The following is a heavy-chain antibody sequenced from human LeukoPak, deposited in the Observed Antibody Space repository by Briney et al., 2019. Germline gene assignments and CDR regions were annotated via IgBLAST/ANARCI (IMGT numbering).Heavy chain of an antibody. J-gene: IGHJ4*02. V-gene: IGHV4-4*07. Sequence: ETLSLTCTVSGGSISSYYWSWIRQPAGKGLEWIGRIYTSGSTNYNPSLRSRVTMSVDTSKNQFSLKLSSVTAADTAVYYCARVIAARRGDFEYWGQGTLVTVSS. CDR3: ARVIAARRGDFEY. D-gene: IGHD6-6*01. CDR2: IYTSGST. CDR1: GGSISSYY.